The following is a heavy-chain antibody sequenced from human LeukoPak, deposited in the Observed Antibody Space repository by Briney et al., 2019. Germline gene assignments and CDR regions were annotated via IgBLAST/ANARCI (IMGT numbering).Heavy chain of an antibody. J-gene: IGHJ4*02. V-gene: IGHV4-4*02. Sequence: SETLSLTCGVSGGSVSSTNWWTWIRPPQGKGLEWIGVVHLDGRTNFNPSLKSRLTMSVDLSENHVSLKLTSATAADTAVYYCAREGGFYRHLDYSGQGTLVTVSS. CDR1: GGSVSSTNW. CDR3: AREGGFYRHLDY. CDR2: VHLDGRT. D-gene: IGHD6-25*01.